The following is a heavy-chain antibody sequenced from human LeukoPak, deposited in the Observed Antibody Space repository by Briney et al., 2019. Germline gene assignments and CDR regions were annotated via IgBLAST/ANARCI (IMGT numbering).Heavy chain of an antibody. CDR3: ARRVAGESRAFDI. Sequence: SETLSLTCSVSGASIKSNFWSWIRQPPGKGLEWIGYIYYTGSTNYNPSLKSRVTISLDTSKNQFSLKLSSLTAADTAVYYCARRVAGESRAFDIWGQGTMVTVSS. CDR2: IYYTGST. CDR1: GASIKSNF. V-gene: IGHV4-59*01. J-gene: IGHJ3*02. D-gene: IGHD3-10*01.